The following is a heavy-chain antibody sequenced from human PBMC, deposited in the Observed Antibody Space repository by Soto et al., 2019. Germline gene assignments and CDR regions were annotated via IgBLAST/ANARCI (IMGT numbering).Heavy chain of an antibody. J-gene: IGHJ4*02. CDR2: ISVSGDSA. V-gene: IGHV3-23*01. Sequence: EVQLLESGGGLVQPGGSLRLSCAASGFTFNTYAMNWVRQAPGKGLEWVSTISVSGDSAYFADSVRGRFTISRDNSKNTVYLQMNSLRADDTAMYYSATRHLSYCSGGTCNPFDFWGQGTLVTVSS. D-gene: IGHD2-15*01. CDR3: ATRHLSYCSGGTCNPFDF. CDR1: GFTFNTYA.